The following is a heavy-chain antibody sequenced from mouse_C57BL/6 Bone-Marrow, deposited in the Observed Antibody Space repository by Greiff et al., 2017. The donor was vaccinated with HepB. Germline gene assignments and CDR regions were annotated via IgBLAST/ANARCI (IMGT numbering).Heavy chain of an antibody. CDR3: ARDYDYDGGFAY. J-gene: IGHJ3*01. V-gene: IGHV5-4*01. CDR2: ISDGGSYT. D-gene: IGHD2-4*01. CDR1: GFTISSYA. Sequence: EVQVVESGGGLVKPGGSLKLSCAASGFTISSYAMSWVRQTPEKRLEWVATISDGGSYTYYPDNVKGRFTISRDNAKNNLYLQMSHLKSEDTAMYYCARDYDYDGGFAYWGQGTLVTVSA.